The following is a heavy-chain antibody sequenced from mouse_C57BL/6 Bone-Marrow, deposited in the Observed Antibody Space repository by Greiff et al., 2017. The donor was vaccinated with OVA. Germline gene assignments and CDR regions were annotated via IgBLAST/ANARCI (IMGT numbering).Heavy chain of an antibody. D-gene: IGHD1-1*01. CDR2: ISSGSSTI. CDR1: GFTFSDYG. J-gene: IGHJ1*03. Sequence: EVHLVESGGGLVKPGGSLKLSCAASGFTFSDYGMHWVRQAPEKGLEWVAYISSGSSTIYYADTVKGRFTISRDNAKNTLFLQMTSLRSEDTAMYYCARSTVVENWYFDVWGTGTTVTVSS. CDR3: ARSTVVENWYFDV. V-gene: IGHV5-17*01.